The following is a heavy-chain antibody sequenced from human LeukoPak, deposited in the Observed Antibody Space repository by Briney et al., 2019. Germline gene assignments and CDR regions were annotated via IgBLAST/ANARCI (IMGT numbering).Heavy chain of an antibody. Sequence: SQTLSPTCTVSGGSISSGDYYWSWIRQPPGKGLEWIGYIYYSGSTYYNPSLKSRVTISVDTSKNQFSLKLSSVTAADTAVYYCASGGYDYGDYGPDYWGQGTLVTVSS. J-gene: IGHJ4*02. CDR3: ASGGYDYGDYGPDY. CDR1: GGSISSGDYY. CDR2: IYYSGST. D-gene: IGHD4-17*01. V-gene: IGHV4-30-4*01.